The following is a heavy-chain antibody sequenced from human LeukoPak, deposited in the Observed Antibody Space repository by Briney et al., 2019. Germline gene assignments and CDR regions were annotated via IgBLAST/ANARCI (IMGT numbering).Heavy chain of an antibody. J-gene: IGHJ4*02. CDR3: ASRSGSYSIDY. V-gene: IGHV1-69*06. D-gene: IGHD3-10*01. CDR1: GGTFSSYA. CDR2: IIPIFGTA. Sequence: SVKVSCKASGGTFSSYAISWVRQAPGQGLEWMGGIIPIFGTANYAQKFQGRATITADKSTSTAYMELSSLRSEDTAVYYCASRSGSYSIDYWGQGTLVTVSS.